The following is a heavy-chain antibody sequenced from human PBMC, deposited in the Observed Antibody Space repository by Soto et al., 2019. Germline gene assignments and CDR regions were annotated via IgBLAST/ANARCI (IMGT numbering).Heavy chain of an antibody. CDR3: ARGDYPVPYYFDY. CDR1: GGSISSYY. Sequence: TSETLSLTCTVSGGSISSYYWSWIRQPPGKGLEWIGYIYYIGSTNYNPSLKSRVTISVDTSKNQFSLKLSSVTAAYTAVYYCARGDYPVPYYFDYWGQGTLVTVSS. J-gene: IGHJ4*02. CDR2: IYYIGST. V-gene: IGHV4-59*01. D-gene: IGHD4-17*01.